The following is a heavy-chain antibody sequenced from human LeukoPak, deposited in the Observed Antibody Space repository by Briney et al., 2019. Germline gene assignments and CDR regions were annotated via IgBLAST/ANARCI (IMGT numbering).Heavy chain of an antibody. CDR3: ATERVGDTWFDP. Sequence: ASVKVSCKASGYTFTSYGISWVRQAPGQGLEWMGWINAGNGNTKYSQKFQGRVTITRDTSASTAYMELSSLRSEDTAVYYCATERVGDTWFDPWGQGTLVTVSS. CDR2: INAGNGNT. D-gene: IGHD3-10*01. J-gene: IGHJ5*02. V-gene: IGHV1-3*01. CDR1: GYTFTSYG.